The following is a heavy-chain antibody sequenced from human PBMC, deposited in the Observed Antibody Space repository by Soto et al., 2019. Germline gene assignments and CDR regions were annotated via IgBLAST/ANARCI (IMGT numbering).Heavy chain of an antibody. CDR2: ISYDGSNK. V-gene: IGHV3-30-3*01. D-gene: IGHD2-15*01. J-gene: IGHJ5*02. CDR3: ARDRQYCSGGSCYNWFDP. Sequence: GSLRLSCAASGFTCSSYAMHWVRQAPGKGLEWVAVISYDGSNKYYADSVKGRFTISRDNTKNTLYLQMNSLRAEDTAVYYCARDRQYCSGGSCYNWFDPWDQGTLVTVS. CDR1: GFTCSSYA.